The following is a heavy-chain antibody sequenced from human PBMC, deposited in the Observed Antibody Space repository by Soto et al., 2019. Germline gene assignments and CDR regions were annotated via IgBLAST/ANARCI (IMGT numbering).Heavy chain of an antibody. CDR1: GFTFDDYA. Sequence: GASLRLSCAASGFTFDDYAMHWVRQAPGKGLEWVSGISWNSGSIGYADSVKGRFTISRDNAKNSLYLQMNSLRAEDTALYYCAKDISGSPAHYGMDVWGQGTTVTVSS. CDR2: ISWNSGSI. J-gene: IGHJ6*02. V-gene: IGHV3-9*01. CDR3: AKDISGSPAHYGMDV. D-gene: IGHD1-26*01.